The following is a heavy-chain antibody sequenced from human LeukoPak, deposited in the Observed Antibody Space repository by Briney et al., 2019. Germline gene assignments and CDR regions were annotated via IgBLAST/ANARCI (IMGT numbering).Heavy chain of an antibody. CDR1: GFTFSSYS. D-gene: IGHD6-13*01. Sequence: GGSLRLSCAASGFTFSSYSMNWVRQAPGKGLEWVSSISSSSSTIYYADSVKGRFTISRDNAKNSLYLQMNSLRAEDTAVYYCARGGSSWYGTKRMDVWGKGTTVTVSS. V-gene: IGHV3-48*01. J-gene: IGHJ6*04. CDR3: ARGGSSWYGTKRMDV. CDR2: ISSSSSTI.